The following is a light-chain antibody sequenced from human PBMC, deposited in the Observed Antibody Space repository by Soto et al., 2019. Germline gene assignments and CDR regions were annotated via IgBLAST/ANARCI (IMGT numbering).Light chain of an antibody. Sequence: QSALTQPASVSGSPGQSITISCTGTSSDVGGYNYVSWFQQHPGKAPKLKIYEVSNRPSGVSNRFSGSKSGNTASLTIFGLQLEDEAVYYCSSYTSGSTLPWVFGTGTKLTVL. CDR1: SSDVGGYNY. CDR3: SSYTSGSTLPWV. J-gene: IGLJ1*01. V-gene: IGLV2-14*01. CDR2: EVS.